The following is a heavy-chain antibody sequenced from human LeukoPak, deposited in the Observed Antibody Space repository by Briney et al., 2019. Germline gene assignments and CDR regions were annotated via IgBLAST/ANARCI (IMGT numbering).Heavy chain of an antibody. J-gene: IGHJ3*02. CDR3: ATRGDYGPAGRRDAFDI. Sequence: ASVKVSCKASGGTFSSYAISWVRQAPGQGLEWMGGIIPIFGTANYAQKFQGRVTITADESTSTAYMELSSLRSEDTAVYHCATRGDYGPAGRRDAFDIWGQGTMVTVSS. CDR1: GGTFSSYA. V-gene: IGHV1-69*13. D-gene: IGHD4-17*01. CDR2: IIPIFGTA.